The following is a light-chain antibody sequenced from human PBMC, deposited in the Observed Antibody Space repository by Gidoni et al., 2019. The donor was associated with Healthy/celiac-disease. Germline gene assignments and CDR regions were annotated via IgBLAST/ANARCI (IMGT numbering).Light chain of an antibody. J-gene: IGLJ1*01. Sequence: QSVLTQPPPVSGDPGQRVTISRSGSSPTNGAGYDVHWYQQLPGTAPKLLIYGNSNRPSGVPDRFSGSKSGTSASLAITGLQAEDEADYYCQSYDSSLIGSYVFGTGTKVTVL. CDR3: QSYDSSLIGSYV. V-gene: IGLV1-40*01. CDR2: GNS. CDR1: SPTNGAGYD.